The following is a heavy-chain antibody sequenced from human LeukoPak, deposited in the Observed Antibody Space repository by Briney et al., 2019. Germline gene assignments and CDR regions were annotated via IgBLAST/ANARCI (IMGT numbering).Heavy chain of an antibody. CDR1: GYTFTSYG. CDR3: ARDTLSIFGVVRAAREGDY. Sequence: ASVKVSCKASGYTFTSYGISWVRQAPGQGLEWMGWISAYNGNTNYAQKLQGRVTMTTDTSTSTAYMELRSLRSDDTAVYYCARDTLSIFGVVRAAREGDYWGQETLVTVSS. CDR2: ISAYNGNT. V-gene: IGHV1-18*01. J-gene: IGHJ4*02. D-gene: IGHD3-3*01.